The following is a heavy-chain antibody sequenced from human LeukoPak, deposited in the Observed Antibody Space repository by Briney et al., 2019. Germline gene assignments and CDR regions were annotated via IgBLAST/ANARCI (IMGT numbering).Heavy chain of an antibody. Sequence: SEALSLTCTVSGGSISSYYWSWIRQPPGKGLEWIGYIHYSGSTDYNPSLKSRVTISVDTSKNQFSLKLSSVTAADTAVYYCVSAGYYDSSGYYYYFDYWGQGTLVTVSS. V-gene: IGHV4-59*08. CDR3: VSAGYYDSSGYYYYFDY. CDR2: IHYSGST. J-gene: IGHJ4*02. CDR1: GGSISSYY. D-gene: IGHD3-22*01.